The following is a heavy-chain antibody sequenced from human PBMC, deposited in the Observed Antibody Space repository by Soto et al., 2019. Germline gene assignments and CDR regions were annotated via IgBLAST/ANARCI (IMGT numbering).Heavy chain of an antibody. V-gene: IGHV6-1*01. CDR3: ARDPEQWLVRLGSFDY. D-gene: IGHD6-19*01. CDR2: TYYRSKWYN. Sequence: SQAVSLTCSISGDKVSSNSAAWNGIRQSPSRGLEWLGRTYYRSKWYNDYAVSVKSRITINADTSKNQFSLQLISVTPEDTAVYYCARDPEQWLVRLGSFDYWGQGTLVTV. J-gene: IGHJ4*02. CDR1: GDKVSSNSAA.